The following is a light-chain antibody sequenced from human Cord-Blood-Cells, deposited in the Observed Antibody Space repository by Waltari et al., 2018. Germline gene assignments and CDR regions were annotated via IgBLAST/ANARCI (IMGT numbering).Light chain of an antibody. CDR3: QQYGSSPPYT. J-gene: IGKJ2*01. V-gene: IGKV3-20*01. CDR2: GAS. CDR1: QSVSSSY. Sequence: EIVLTQSPGTLSLSPGERATLPCRASQSVSSSYLAWYQQKPGQAPRLLIYGASSRATGIQDRFSGSGSGTDFTLTISRLEPEDFAVYYCQQYGSSPPYTFGQGTKLEIK.